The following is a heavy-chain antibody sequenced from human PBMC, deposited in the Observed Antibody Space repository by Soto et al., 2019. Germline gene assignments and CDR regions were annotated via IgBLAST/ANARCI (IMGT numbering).Heavy chain of an antibody. V-gene: IGHV4-61*01. D-gene: IGHD3-22*01. CDR3: ARGQEYYYDSSGYYVLRYFDY. CDR1: GGSVSSGSYY. J-gene: IGHJ4*02. Sequence: SETLSLTCTVSGGSVSSGSYYWSWIRQPPGKGLEWIGYIYYSGSTNYNPSLKSRVTISVDTSKNQLSLKLSSVTAADTAVYYCARGQEYYYDSSGYYVLRYFDYWGQGTLVTVSS. CDR2: IYYSGST.